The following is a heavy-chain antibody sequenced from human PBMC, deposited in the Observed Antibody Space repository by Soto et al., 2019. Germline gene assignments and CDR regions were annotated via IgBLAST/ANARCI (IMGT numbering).Heavy chain of an antibody. J-gene: IGHJ4*02. Sequence: SETLCLTCAVYGGSFSGYDWTWIRQPPGTGLEWIGEINHSGSTNYNPSLKSRVTISVDTSKNQFSLKLTSVTAADTAVYYCARDKITGLFDYWGQGTLVTAPQ. CDR2: INHSGST. CDR3: ARDKITGLFDY. V-gene: IGHV4-34*01. D-gene: IGHD2-8*02. CDR1: GGSFSGYD.